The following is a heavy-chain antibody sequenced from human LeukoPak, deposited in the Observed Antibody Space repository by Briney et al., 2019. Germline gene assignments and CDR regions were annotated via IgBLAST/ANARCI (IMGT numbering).Heavy chain of an antibody. V-gene: IGHV3-23*01. CDR1: GFTFGSYA. CDR2: ISGSGGST. CDR3: ANGNRCTSPNCLGYYYFYMDV. J-gene: IGHJ6*03. D-gene: IGHD2-8*01. Sequence: GGSLRLSCAASGFTFGSYALSWVRQAPGKGLEWVSAISGSGGSTYYADSVKGRFTISRDNSKNTLFLQMNSLRAEDTAVYYCANGNRCTSPNCLGYYYFYMDVWGKGTTVTVSS.